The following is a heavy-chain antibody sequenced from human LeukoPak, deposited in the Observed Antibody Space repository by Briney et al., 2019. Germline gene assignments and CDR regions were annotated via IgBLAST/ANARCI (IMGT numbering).Heavy chain of an antibody. CDR3: AKGRFFHDNSDAFEI. Sequence: SGGSLRLSCVASGFTFSRNAMSWVRQAPGKGLEWVSSLSGSGGDTYYADSVEGRFTISRDNSKNTLYLQIKSLRVEDTAVYHCAKGRFFHDNSDAFEIWGQGTMVTVSS. D-gene: IGHD3-22*01. CDR2: LSGSGGDT. CDR1: GFTFSRNA. J-gene: IGHJ3*02. V-gene: IGHV3-23*01.